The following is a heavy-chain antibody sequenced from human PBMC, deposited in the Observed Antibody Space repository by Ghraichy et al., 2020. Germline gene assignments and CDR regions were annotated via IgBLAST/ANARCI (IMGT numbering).Heavy chain of an antibody. Sequence: SETLSLTCTVSGGSISNYYWSWIRQPPGKGLEWIGYIYYSGSTNYNPSLKSRVTISVDTSKNQFSLNLSSVTAADTAVYYCARDHVGLFDPWGQGTLVTVSS. CDR1: GGSISNYY. D-gene: IGHD1-26*01. J-gene: IGHJ5*02. CDR3: ARDHVGLFDP. V-gene: IGHV4-59*01. CDR2: IYYSGST.